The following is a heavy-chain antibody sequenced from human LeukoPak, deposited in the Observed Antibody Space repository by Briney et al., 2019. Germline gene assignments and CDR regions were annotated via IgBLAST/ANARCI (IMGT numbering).Heavy chain of an antibody. D-gene: IGHD6-19*01. Sequence: SETLSLTCTVSGGSISSYYWSWIRQPPGKGLEWIGYIYHSGSTNYNPSLKSRVTISVDTSKNQFSLNLSSVTAADTAEYYCARRAYSSGCYWFDPWGQGTLVTVPS. J-gene: IGHJ5*02. CDR1: GGSISSYY. CDR2: IYHSGST. V-gene: IGHV4-59*08. CDR3: ARRAYSSGCYWFDP.